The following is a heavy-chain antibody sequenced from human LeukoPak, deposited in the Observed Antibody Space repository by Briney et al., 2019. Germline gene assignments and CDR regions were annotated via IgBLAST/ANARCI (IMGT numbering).Heavy chain of an antibody. D-gene: IGHD3-10*01. CDR2: MKTDGTTI. V-gene: IGHV3-74*01. CDR1: GFRFSNSW. CDR3: ARGADHGGSYYPD. J-gene: IGHJ4*02. Sequence: GGSLRLSCAASGFRFSNSWMYWVRQGPGKGPVWVSRMKTDGTTIEYADSVKGRFTISRDNAKNTLFLQMSSLRVEDTAVYYCARGADHGGSYYPDWGQGTRVTVSS.